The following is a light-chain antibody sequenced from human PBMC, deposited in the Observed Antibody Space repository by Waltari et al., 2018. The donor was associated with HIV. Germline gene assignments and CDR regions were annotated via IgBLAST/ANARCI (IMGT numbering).Light chain of an antibody. Sequence: YVLTQPPSVSVAPGKTATITCGGNNIGDKHVHWYQQKSVQAPVLVIYDDKLRPSGIPARISGSNSGGTATLTISGVEVGDEAEYYCQVFENSRDQAFGTGTKVTVL. CDR2: DDK. CDR3: QVFENSRDQA. J-gene: IGLJ1*01. CDR1: NIGDKH. V-gene: IGLV3-21*01.